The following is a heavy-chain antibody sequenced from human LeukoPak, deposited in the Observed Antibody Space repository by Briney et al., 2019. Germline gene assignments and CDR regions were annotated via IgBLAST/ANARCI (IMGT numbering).Heavy chain of an antibody. CDR3: ATRGY. CDR2: IYNSGSN. Sequence: SETLSLTCTVSGGPISSGGYYWTWLRQPPGKGLEWIGYIYNSGSNNYNPSLKSRLTISIDTSKNQVSLKLTSVTAADTAVYYCATRGYWGQGTLVTVSS. J-gene: IGHJ4*02. V-gene: IGHV4-61*08. D-gene: IGHD3-10*01. CDR1: GGPISSGGYY.